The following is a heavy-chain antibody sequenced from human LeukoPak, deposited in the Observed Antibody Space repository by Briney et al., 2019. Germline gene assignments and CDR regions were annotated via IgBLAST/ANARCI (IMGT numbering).Heavy chain of an antibody. Sequence: SETLSLTCTVSGGSVNSYYWSWIRQPAGKELEWIGNIFTSGSTNYNPSLQSRITISVDTSKNQFSLKVNSVTAADTAVYYCARGPDLWSGYNYWGQGTLVTVSS. CDR1: GGSVNSYY. J-gene: IGHJ4*02. D-gene: IGHD3-3*01. V-gene: IGHV4-4*07. CDR3: ARGPDLWSGYNY. CDR2: IFTSGST.